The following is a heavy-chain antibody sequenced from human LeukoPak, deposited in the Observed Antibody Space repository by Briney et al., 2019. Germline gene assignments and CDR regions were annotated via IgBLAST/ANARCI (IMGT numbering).Heavy chain of an antibody. Sequence: GGSLRLSCAASGFPLSSYWMAWVRQAPGKGLGWVASIKQDGGETFYVDSVKGRFTISRDNAKNSLYLPMNSLRAVDTAVYYCARDAPAGEKPEYFFDYWGQGTLVTVSS. CDR3: ARDAPAGEKPEYFFDY. CDR1: GFPLSSYW. CDR2: IKQDGGET. J-gene: IGHJ4*02. V-gene: IGHV3-7*01.